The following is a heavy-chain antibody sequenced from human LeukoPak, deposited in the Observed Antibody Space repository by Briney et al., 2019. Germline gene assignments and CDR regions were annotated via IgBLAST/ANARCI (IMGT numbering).Heavy chain of an antibody. CDR3: AKDETGFLNYFHY. Sequence: GGSLRLSCAASGFTFSSYAVSWVRQAPGVGLEWVSTISGRGGSTFYADSVKGRFTISRDNPRNTLYLQMNSLRAEDTAVYYCAKDETGFLNYFHYWGQGALVTVSS. CDR1: GFTFSSYA. J-gene: IGHJ4*02. CDR2: ISGRGGST. V-gene: IGHV3-23*01. D-gene: IGHD3-3*01.